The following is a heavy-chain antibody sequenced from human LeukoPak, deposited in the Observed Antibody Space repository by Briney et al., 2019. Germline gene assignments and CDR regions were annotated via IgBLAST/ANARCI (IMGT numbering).Heavy chain of an antibody. CDR3: GKDPNGDYVGAFDI. CDR2: ISGNGGRT. V-gene: IGHV3-23*01. Sequence: PGGSLRLSCAASGFTFSNYAMSWVRRAPGQGPEWVSGISGNGGRTYYADSVRGRFTISRDKSKNTLYLQMSSLRTDDTALYYCGKDPNGDYVGAFDIWGHGTMVTVSS. J-gene: IGHJ3*02. D-gene: IGHD3-16*01. CDR1: GFTFSNYA.